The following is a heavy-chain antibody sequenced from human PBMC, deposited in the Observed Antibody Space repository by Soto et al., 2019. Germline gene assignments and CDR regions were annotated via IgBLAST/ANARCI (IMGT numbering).Heavy chain of an antibody. CDR2: IKQDGTEK. V-gene: IGHV3-7*01. D-gene: IGHD5-18*01. Sequence: GGSLRLSCAASGFTFSRYWMNWVRQAPGKGLEWVANIKQDGTEKNYVDSVKGRFTISRDNARNSLYLQMDSLRAEDAAVYFCERGDTPMSTGMDSFDMWGQVRMVTVS. CDR1: GFTFSRYW. J-gene: IGHJ3*02. CDR3: ERGDTPMSTGMDSFDM.